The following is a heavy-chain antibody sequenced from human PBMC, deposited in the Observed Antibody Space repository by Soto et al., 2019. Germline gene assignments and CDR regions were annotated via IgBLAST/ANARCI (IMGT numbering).Heavy chain of an antibody. CDR3: AHRRTLAYFYDSGRYNYFDP. J-gene: IGHJ5*02. Sequence: SGPTLVNPTQTLTLTCTFSGFSLTASGEAVGWIRQPPGKALEWLALIFWNDDKYYSPSLGSRLTITKDTFRNQVVLTMTNMDPVDTATYYRAHRRTLAYFYDSGRYNYFDPWGQGTLVTVSS. CDR1: GFSLTASGEA. CDR2: IFWNDDK. V-gene: IGHV2-5*01. D-gene: IGHD3-10*01.